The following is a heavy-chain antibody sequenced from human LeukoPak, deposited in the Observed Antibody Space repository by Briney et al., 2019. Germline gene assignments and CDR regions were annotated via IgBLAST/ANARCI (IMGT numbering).Heavy chain of an antibody. CDR3: ARDWGKILNWFDP. D-gene: IGHD3-16*01. J-gene: IGHJ5*02. Sequence: SETLSLTCTVSGGSISSGSYYWSWIRQPAGKGLEWIGRIYTSGSTNCNPSLKSRVTISVDTSKNQFSLKLSSVTAADTAVYYCARDWGKILNWFDPWGQGTLVTVSS. CDR1: GGSISSGSYY. V-gene: IGHV4-61*02. CDR2: IYTSGST.